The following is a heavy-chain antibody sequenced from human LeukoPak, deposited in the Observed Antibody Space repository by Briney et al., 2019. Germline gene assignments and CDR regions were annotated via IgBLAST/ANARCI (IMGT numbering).Heavy chain of an antibody. CDR3: ARHPFSNSWSSHFDY. D-gene: IGHD6-13*01. CDR2: INHSGST. V-gene: IGHV4-34*01. J-gene: IGHJ4*02. Sequence: SESLSLTCAVYGGSFSGYYWSWIRQPPGKGLEWIGEINHSGSTNYNPSLNSRVTISVDTSKNQFSLKVSSMTAADTAVYYCARHPFSNSWSSHFDYWGQGTLVTVSS. CDR1: GGSFSGYY.